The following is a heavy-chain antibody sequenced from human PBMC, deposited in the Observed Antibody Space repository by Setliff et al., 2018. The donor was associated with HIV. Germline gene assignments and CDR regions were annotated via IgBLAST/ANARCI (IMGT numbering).Heavy chain of an antibody. D-gene: IGHD2-8*02. CDR1: GGSISSDY. V-gene: IGHV4-4*07. Sequence: SETLSLTCTVSGGSISSDYWSWIRQPAGKGLEWIGRVYISGSTNYSPSLRSRVTMSVDTSKNQVSLKLSSVTAADTAVYYCARAGDCTEASCPKARFDPWGPGILVTVS. CDR3: ARAGDCTEASCPKARFDP. CDR2: VYISGST. J-gene: IGHJ5*02.